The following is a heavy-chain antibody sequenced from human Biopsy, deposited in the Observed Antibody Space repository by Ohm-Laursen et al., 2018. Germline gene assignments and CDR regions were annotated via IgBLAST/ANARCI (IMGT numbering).Heavy chain of an antibody. CDR3: TCRYGDFPL. Sequence: SLRLSCAASGFILNNYGLSWVRQPPGKGLERVSAIRGSGLTTFYTDSVKGRFTISRDNSKNTLSLQMNSLRAEDTAIYYCTCRYGDFPLWGQGTMVTVSS. V-gene: IGHV3-23*01. CDR1: GFILNNYG. J-gene: IGHJ3*01. D-gene: IGHD4-17*01. CDR2: IRGSGLTT.